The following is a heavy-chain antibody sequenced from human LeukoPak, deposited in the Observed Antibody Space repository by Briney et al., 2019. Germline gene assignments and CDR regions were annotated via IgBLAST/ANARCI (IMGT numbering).Heavy chain of an antibody. Sequence: PSLYVSFKASGYTFIIKAMNWVRQAPGQGLEWMGGTIPIIVLANYAQKFQGRVTITADESTSPVYMELSSLRSEDTAVYYCAADYDILTGYYDPSYYYYMDVWGKGTTVTISS. D-gene: IGHD3-9*01. CDR3: AADYDILTGYYDPSYYYYMDV. J-gene: IGHJ6*03. CDR2: TIPIIVLA. CDR1: GYTFIIKA. V-gene: IGHV1-69*10.